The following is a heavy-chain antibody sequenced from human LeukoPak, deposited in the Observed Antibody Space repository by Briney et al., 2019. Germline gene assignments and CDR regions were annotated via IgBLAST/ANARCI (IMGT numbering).Heavy chain of an antibody. CDR3: AKDSLDIVVVVAATRGWTNWFDP. J-gene: IGHJ5*02. CDR1: GFTFSNAW. Sequence: PGGSLRLSCAASGFTFSNAWMNWVRQAPGKGLEWVGRIKSKTDGGTTDYAAPVKGRFTISRDDSKNTLYLQMNSLRAEDTAVYYCAKDSLDIVVVVAATRGWTNWFDPWGQGTLVTVSS. D-gene: IGHD2-15*01. V-gene: IGHV3-15*07. CDR2: IKSKTDGGTT.